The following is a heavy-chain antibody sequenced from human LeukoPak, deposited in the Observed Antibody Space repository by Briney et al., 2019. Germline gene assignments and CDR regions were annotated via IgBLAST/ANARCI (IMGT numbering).Heavy chain of an antibody. CDR3: EKDRESGYYHNYFDY. CDR1: GFTFSSYG. V-gene: IGHV3-33*06. CDR2: IWYDGSNK. D-gene: IGHD3-22*01. J-gene: IGHJ4*02. Sequence: PGGSLRLSCAASGFTFSSYGMHWVRQAPGKGLEWVAVIWYDGSNKYYADSVKGRFTISRDNSKNTLYLQMNSLRAEDTAVYYCEKDRESGYYHNYFDYWGQGTLVTVSS.